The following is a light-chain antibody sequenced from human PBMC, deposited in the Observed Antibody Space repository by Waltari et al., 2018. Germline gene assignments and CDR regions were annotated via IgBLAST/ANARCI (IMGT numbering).Light chain of an antibody. CDR1: QTISIY. V-gene: IGKV1-5*03. CDR2: KAS. J-gene: IGKJ2*01. CDR3: QQYHSYSPYT. Sequence: DIQMTQSPSILSASVGDRVTITCRASQTISIYLAWYQQKPGNAPNLLIYKASTLESGVPSRFSGSGSGTEFTLTISSLQPDDFATYYCQQYHSYSPYTFGQGTTLDIK.